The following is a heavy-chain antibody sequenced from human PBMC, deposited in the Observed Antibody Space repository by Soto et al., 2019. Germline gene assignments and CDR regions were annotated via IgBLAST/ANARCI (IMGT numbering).Heavy chain of an antibody. V-gene: IGHV3-23*04. J-gene: IGHJ5*02. Sequence: EVQLVESGGGLVLPGGSLRLACAASGFSFNSNAMVWVRQAQGKGLEWVAVISARGGSSYFADSVKGRFTISIENSKNVLSREMTNLRAKDTATYFCAQASIEYRASVHHWGHPPVVLVSS. CDR3: AQASIEYRASVHH. CDR1: GFSFNSNA. D-gene: IGHD5-12*01. CDR2: ISARGGSS.